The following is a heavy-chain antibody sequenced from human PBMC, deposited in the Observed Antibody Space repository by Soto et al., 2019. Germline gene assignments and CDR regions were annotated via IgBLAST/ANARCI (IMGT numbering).Heavy chain of an antibody. J-gene: IGHJ4*02. CDR1: GFTFSSYA. CDR2: ISGSGGST. D-gene: IGHD3-3*01. Sequence: GGSLRLSCAASGFTFSSYAMSWVRQAPGKGLEWVSAISGSGGSTYYADSVKGRFTISRDNSKNTLYLQMNSLRAEDTAVYYCAKDFVASDFWSGSDYYALFDYWGQGTLVPVSP. V-gene: IGHV3-23*01. CDR3: AKDFVASDFWSGSDYYALFDY.